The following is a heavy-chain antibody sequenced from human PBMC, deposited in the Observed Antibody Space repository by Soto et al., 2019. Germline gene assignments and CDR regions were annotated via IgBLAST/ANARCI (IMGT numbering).Heavy chain of an antibody. V-gene: IGHV3-30*18. Sequence: GGALRLSCAASGFTFSSYGMHWVRQAPGKGLEWVAVISYDGSNKYYADSVKGRFTISRDNSKNTLYLQMNSLRAEDTAVYYCAKDHEPHLIQLWKDLDYWGQGT. D-gene: IGHD5-18*01. CDR1: GFTFSSYG. J-gene: IGHJ4*02. CDR3: AKDHEPHLIQLWKDLDY. CDR2: ISYDGSNK.